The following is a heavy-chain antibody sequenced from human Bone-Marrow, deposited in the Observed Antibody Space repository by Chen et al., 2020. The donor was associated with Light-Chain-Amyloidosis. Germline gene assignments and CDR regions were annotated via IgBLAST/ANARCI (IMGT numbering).Heavy chain of an antibody. CDR1: GFTFRNYA. J-gene: IGHJ4*02. Sequence: QVQWVESGGGVVQPGEPLRLSCVASGFTFRNYAILWVRQAPGKGLEWLAVIWKDGNNDHVESVKGRFAFSRDNSKNTLNLQMNSLRAEDTAVYYCASDSIEGPTDFDHWGQGTLVTVSS. CDR3: ASDSIEGPTDFDH. D-gene: IGHD6-6*01. V-gene: IGHV3-33*01. CDR2: IWKDGNN.